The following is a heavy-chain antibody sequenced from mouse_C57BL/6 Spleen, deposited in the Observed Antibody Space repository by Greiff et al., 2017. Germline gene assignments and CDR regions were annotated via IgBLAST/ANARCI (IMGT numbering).Heavy chain of an antibody. CDR3: ARQITTVAEDYFDY. V-gene: IGHV5-6*01. Sequence: EVKLVESGGDLVKPGGSLKLSCAASGFTFSSYGMSWVRQTPDKRLEWVATISSGGSYTYYPDSVKGRFTISRDNAKNTLYLQMSSLKSEDTAMYYCARQITTVAEDYFDYWGQGTTLTVSS. J-gene: IGHJ2*01. D-gene: IGHD1-1*01. CDR1: GFTFSSYG. CDR2: ISSGGSYT.